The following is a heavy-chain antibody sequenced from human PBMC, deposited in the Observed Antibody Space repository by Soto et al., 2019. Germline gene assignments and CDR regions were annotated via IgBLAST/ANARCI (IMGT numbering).Heavy chain of an antibody. D-gene: IGHD4-17*01. Sequence: SETLSLTCTVSGGSISSSSYYWGWIRQPPGKGLEWIGSIYYSGSTYYNPSLKSRVTISVDTSKNQFSLKLSSVTAADTAVYYCAREEDFGVTTLNWFDPWGQGTLVTVSS. CDR1: GGSISSSSYY. J-gene: IGHJ5*02. CDR2: IYYSGST. V-gene: IGHV4-39*02. CDR3: AREEDFGVTTLNWFDP.